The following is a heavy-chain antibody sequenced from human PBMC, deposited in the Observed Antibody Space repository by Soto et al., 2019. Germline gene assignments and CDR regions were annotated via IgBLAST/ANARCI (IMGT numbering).Heavy chain of an antibody. V-gene: IGHV1-69*01. J-gene: IGHJ3*02. Sequence: QVQLVQSGAEVKKPGSSVKVSCKASGGTFSSYAISWVRQAPGQGLEWMGGIIPIFGTANYAQKFQGRVTITADESTSPADMPLRSLCTGDTAGTECGGGVNVVHSDDSEIWGQGTGVTVSS. CDR2: IIPIFGTA. CDR3: GGGVNVVHSDDSEI. CDR1: GGTFSSYA. D-gene: IGHD3-16*01.